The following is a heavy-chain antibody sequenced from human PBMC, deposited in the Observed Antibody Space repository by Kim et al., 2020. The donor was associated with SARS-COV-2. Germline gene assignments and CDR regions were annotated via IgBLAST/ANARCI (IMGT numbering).Heavy chain of an antibody. J-gene: IGHJ4*02. Sequence: SETLSLTCTVSGGSISSSSYYWGWIRQPPGKGLEWIGTIYYSGSTYYNPSPKSRVTISVDTSENQFSLKLSSVTAADTAVYYCARSMSYSSSWFKFDNWGQGTLVTVSS. D-gene: IGHD6-13*01. CDR3: ARSMSYSSSWFKFDN. CDR1: GGSISSSSYY. V-gene: IGHV4-39*01. CDR2: IYYSGST.